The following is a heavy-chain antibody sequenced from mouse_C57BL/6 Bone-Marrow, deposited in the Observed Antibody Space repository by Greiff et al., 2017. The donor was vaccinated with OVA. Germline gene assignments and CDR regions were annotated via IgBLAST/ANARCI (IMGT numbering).Heavy chain of an antibody. J-gene: IGHJ4*01. CDR2: INPNNGGT. V-gene: IGHV1-22*01. D-gene: IGHD1-1*01. CDR1: GYTFTDYN. CDR3: ATPVVADYYAMDY. Sequence: VQLRQPGPELVKPGASVKMSCKASGYTFTDYNMHWVKQSHGKSLEWIGYINPNNGGTSYNQKFKGKATLTVNKSSSTAYMELRSLTSEDSAVYYCATPVVADYYAMDYCGQGTSVTVSS.